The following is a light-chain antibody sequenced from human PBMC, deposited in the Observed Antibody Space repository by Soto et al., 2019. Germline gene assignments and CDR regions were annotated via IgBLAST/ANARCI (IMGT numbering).Light chain of an antibody. CDR3: QQCYNWPQWT. CDR1: QSMTTK. CDR2: DAF. J-gene: IGKJ1*01. Sequence: EIVMTQSPATLSVSPGEGVTLSCRASQSMTTKLAWYQQKPGQAPRLLIYDAFNRAPGIPARFSGSGSGTDFTLNISSLEPEDFALYYCQQCYNWPQWTFGQGTKVDIK. V-gene: IGKV3-11*01.